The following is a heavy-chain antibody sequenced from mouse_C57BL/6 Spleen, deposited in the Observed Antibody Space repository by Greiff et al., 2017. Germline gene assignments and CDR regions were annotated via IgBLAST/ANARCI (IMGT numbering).Heavy chain of an antibody. Sequence: VQLKQSGPELVKPGASVKMSCKASGYTFTDYNMHWVKQSHGKSLEWIGYINPNNGGTSYNQKFKGKATLTVNKSSSTAYMELRSLTSEDSAVYYCAREGGVLYFDYWGQGTTLTVSS. CDR1: GYTFTDYN. V-gene: IGHV1-22*01. CDR2: INPNNGGT. J-gene: IGHJ2*01. CDR3: AREGGVLYFDY.